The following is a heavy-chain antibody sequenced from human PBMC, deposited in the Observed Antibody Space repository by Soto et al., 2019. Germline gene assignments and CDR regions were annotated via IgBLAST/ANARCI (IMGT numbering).Heavy chain of an antibody. D-gene: IGHD6-19*01. Sequence: QVQLVQSGAEVKKPGSSVKVSCKASGGTFSSYTISWVRQAPGQGLEWMGRIIPILGIANYAQKCQGRVTITADKSTSTAYMELSSLRSEDTAVYYCARDPGSGWKGGDYWGQGTLVTVSS. CDR1: GGTFSSYT. J-gene: IGHJ4*02. CDR2: IIPILGIA. CDR3: ARDPGSGWKGGDY. V-gene: IGHV1-69*08.